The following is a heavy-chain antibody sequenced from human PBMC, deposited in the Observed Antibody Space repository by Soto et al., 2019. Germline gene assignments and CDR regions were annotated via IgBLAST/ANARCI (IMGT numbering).Heavy chain of an antibody. J-gene: IGHJ4*02. CDR3: AHRIAAAWYDDYFDY. D-gene: IGHD6-13*01. Sequence: QITLKESGPTLVKPTQTLTLTCTFSGFSLSTSGVGVGWIRQPPGKALEWLALIYWDDDKRYSPSLKSKLTIPKDTSKNQVILTMTNMDPVDTATYYCAHRIAAAWYDDYFDYWGQGTLVTVSS. CDR1: GFSLSTSGVG. V-gene: IGHV2-5*02. CDR2: IYWDDDK.